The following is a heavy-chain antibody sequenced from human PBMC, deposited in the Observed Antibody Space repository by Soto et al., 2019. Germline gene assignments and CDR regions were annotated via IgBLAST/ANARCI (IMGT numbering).Heavy chain of an antibody. CDR2: IKQDGSEK. Sequence: GGSLRLSCAASGFTFSSYWMSWVRQAPGKGLEWVANIKQDGSEKYYVDSVKGRFTISRDNAKNSLYLQMNSLRAEDTAVYYCAREGRYFDWSDFDYWGQGTLVTVSS. D-gene: IGHD3-9*01. J-gene: IGHJ4*02. CDR1: GFTFSSYW. CDR3: AREGRYFDWSDFDY. V-gene: IGHV3-7*01.